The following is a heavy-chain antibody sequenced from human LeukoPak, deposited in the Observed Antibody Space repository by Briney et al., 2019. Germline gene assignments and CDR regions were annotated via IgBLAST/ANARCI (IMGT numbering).Heavy chain of an antibody. V-gene: IGHV3-21*04. CDR1: GFTFSSYT. CDR2: VDSSSSYI. J-gene: IGHJ3*02. Sequence: PGGSLRLSCAASGFTFSSYTMDWVRQAPGKGLEWVSSVDSSSSYIYYADSVKGRFTISRDNSKSTLYLQVTSLRAEDTAVYYCAKVRSGSYFDAFDIWGQGTMVTVSS. CDR3: AKVRSGSYFDAFDI. D-gene: IGHD1-26*01.